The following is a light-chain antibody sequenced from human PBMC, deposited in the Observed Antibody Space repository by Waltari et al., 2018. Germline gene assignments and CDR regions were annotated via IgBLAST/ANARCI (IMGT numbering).Light chain of an antibody. J-gene: IGLJ3*02. Sequence: SSELTQDPTVSVALGQTVRITCQGDSLRGYYASWYQQKPGQAPVLVIFHQNNRPSGIPDRFSGSTSGDTAYLTITGARAEDEADYFCHSRDSSGNLVFGGGTELTVL. CDR2: HQN. CDR1: SLRGYY. CDR3: HSRDSSGNLV. V-gene: IGLV3-19*01.